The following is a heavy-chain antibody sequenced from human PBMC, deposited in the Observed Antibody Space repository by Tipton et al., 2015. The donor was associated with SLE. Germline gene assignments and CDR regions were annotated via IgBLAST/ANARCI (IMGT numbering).Heavy chain of an antibody. J-gene: IGHJ4*02. CDR2: ISSSGSTI. CDR3: ARNTGVEFDY. V-gene: IGHV3-48*03. D-gene: IGHD7-27*01. Sequence: SLRLSCAASGFTFSSYEMNWVRQAPGKGLEWVSYISSSGSTIYYADTVKGRFTISRDNAKNSLYLQMDSVRAEDTGVYYCARNTGVEFDYWGQGNLVTVSS. CDR1: GFTFSSYE.